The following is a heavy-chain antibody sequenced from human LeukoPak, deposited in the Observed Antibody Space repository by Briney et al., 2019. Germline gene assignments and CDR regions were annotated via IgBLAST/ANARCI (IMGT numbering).Heavy chain of an antibody. CDR2: INPNSGNT. Sequence: ASVKVSCKASGVTFSSYAITWVRQAPGQGLQWLGWINPNSGNTDYAQKFQDRVFMTTDSSINTAYLELRSLKSEDTAVYYCARGVPTLWNGYFTEFDHWGQGTLVTVSS. CDR3: ARGVPTLWNGYFTEFDH. J-gene: IGHJ4*02. CDR1: GVTFSSYA. V-gene: IGHV1-8*02. D-gene: IGHD3-3*01.